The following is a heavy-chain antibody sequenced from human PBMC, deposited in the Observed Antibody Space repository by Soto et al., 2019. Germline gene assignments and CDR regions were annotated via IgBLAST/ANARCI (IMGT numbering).Heavy chain of an antibody. D-gene: IGHD3-10*01. J-gene: IGHJ4*02. CDR2: ISSSSSYI. CDR1: GFTFSSYS. V-gene: IGHV3-21*01. Sequence: EVQLVESGGGLVKPGGSLRLSCAASGFTFSSYSMNWVRQAPGKGLEWVSSISSSSSYIYYADSVKGRFTISRDNAKNSLYLQMNSLRAEDTAVYYCARMMGFSGSLDYWGQGTLVTVSS. CDR3: ARMMGFSGSLDY.